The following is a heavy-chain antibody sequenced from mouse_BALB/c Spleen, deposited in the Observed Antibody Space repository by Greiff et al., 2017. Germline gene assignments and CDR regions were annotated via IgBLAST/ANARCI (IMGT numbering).Heavy chain of an antibody. CDR2: ISSGGSYT. V-gene: IGHV5-6*01. CDR3: ARHRKDPAWFAY. J-gene: IGHJ3*01. CDR1: GFTFSSYG. Sequence: EVKLMESGGDLVKPGGSLKLSCAASGFTFSSYGMSWVRQTPDKRLEWVATISSGGSYTYYPDSVKGRFTISRDNAKNTLYLQMSSLKSEDTAMYYCARHRKDPAWFAYWGQGTLVTVSA.